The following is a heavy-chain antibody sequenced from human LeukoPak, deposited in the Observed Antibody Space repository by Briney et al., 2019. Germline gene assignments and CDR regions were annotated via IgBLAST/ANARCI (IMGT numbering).Heavy chain of an antibody. CDR2: ISSSGGST. Sequence: GGSLRLSCAASGFTFSNYGMTWVRQAPGKALEWVSSISSSGGSTYYADSVKGRFTISRDNSKNTLYLQMDSLKAGDTAVYYCSTYRWQYDSSGYDYWGQGTLVAVSS. D-gene: IGHD3-22*01. CDR3: STYRWQYDSSGYDY. V-gene: IGHV3-23*01. CDR1: GFTFSNYG. J-gene: IGHJ4*02.